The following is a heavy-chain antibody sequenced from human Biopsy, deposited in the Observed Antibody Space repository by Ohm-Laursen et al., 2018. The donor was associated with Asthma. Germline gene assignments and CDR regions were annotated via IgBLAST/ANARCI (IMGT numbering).Heavy chain of an antibody. V-gene: IGHV3-7*01. J-gene: IGHJ1*01. CDR1: GFTFGDYW. Sequence: LSLTRAASGFTFGDYWMSWVRQVPGKGLEWVANIKHDVTEKNHVDSLKGRFTISRDNAKNSLYLQMNSLRAEDTAVYYCARTFHFWSPYHAEHYQLWGQGTLVTVPS. CDR3: ARTFHFWSPYHAEHYQL. CDR2: IKHDVTEK. D-gene: IGHD3-3*02.